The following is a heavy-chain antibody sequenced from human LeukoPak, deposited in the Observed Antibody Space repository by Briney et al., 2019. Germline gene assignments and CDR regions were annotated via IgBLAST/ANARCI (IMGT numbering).Heavy chain of an antibody. CDR2: IKSKRDGETT. CDR3: TSLVGSPTY. D-gene: IGHD4-23*01. CDR1: GFNFQYAW. J-gene: IGHJ4*02. Sequence: PGGSLRLSCAGSGFNFQYAWMTWVRQAPGKGPEWVGRIKSKRDGETTDYTTLVNSRFSISRDDSKNTVYLQMNSLRTEDTAVYYCTSLVGSPTYWGQGTLVAVSS. V-gene: IGHV3-15*01.